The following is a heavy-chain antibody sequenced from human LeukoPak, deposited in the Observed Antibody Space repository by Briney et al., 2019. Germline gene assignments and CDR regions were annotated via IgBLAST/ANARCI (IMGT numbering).Heavy chain of an antibody. D-gene: IGHD3-10*01. V-gene: IGHV1-46*04. CDR1: GYTFTSYE. CDR3: VRGRGGSGSSNGFIP. Sequence: GASLKLSCTASGYTFTSYEMHWVRQAPGQGLEWMAFINPNGSSTYYAETLQGRFTMTRDTATTTLYMEMSSLRSEDTAVYFCVRGRGGSGSSNGFIPWCQGALVTVSS. CDR2: INPNGSST. J-gene: IGHJ5*02.